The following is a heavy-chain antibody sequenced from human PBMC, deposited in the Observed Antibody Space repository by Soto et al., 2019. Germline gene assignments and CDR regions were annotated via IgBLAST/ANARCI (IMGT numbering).Heavy chain of an antibody. V-gene: IGHV3-73*02. Sequence: EVQLVESGGGLVQPGGSLKLSCAASGFTFSGSAMHWDRQASGKGLEWVGRIRDKANSYATAYTASVKGRFTISRDDSKNTAYLQMNSLKTEDTAVYYCTRLYCGGDCDFDSWGQGTLVTVSS. CDR1: GFTFSGSA. D-gene: IGHD2-21*02. J-gene: IGHJ4*02. CDR3: TRLYCGGDCDFDS. CDR2: IRDKANSYAT.